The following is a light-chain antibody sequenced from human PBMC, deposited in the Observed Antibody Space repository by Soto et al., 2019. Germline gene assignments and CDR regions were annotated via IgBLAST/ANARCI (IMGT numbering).Light chain of an antibody. V-gene: IGLV2-14*03. Sequence: QSVLTQPASVSGSPGQSITISCTGTSSDVGGYNYVSWYQHHPGKAPKLMIYDVSNRPSGVSNRLSGSKSGNTASLTISGLQPEDEADYYCCSYTTSNTRQIVFGTGTKVNVL. CDR3: CSYTTSNTRQIV. CDR1: SSDVGGYNY. J-gene: IGLJ1*01. CDR2: DVS.